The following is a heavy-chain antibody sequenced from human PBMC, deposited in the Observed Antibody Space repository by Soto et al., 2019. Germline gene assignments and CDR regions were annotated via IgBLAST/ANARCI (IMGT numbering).Heavy chain of an antibody. CDR3: ARAYYYGSGSRLLDY. V-gene: IGHV1-18*01. Sequence: QVQLVQSGAEVKKPGASVKVSCKASGYTFTSYGISWVRQAPGQGLEWMGWSSAYNGNTNYAQKLQGRVTMTTDTSKSTDDMELRSLRSDDTAVYYCARAYYYGSGSRLLDYWGQGTLVTVSS. CDR1: GYTFTSYG. D-gene: IGHD3-10*01. CDR2: SSAYNGNT. J-gene: IGHJ4*02.